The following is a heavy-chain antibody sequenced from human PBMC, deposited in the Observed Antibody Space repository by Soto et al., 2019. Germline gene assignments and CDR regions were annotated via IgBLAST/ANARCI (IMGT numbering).Heavy chain of an antibody. CDR3: GRGYNYADY. J-gene: IGHJ4*02. V-gene: IGHV3-33*01. Sequence: QVQLVESGGGVVQPGRYLRLSCAAYGFSFSTYGMQWVRQAPGKGLAWVAEIWYDGSNDFYSDSVKGRFTISRDNAKNTLFLQMNSLRAEDTAMYYCGRGYNYADYWGQGTQVTVSS. CDR1: GFSFSTYG. D-gene: IGHD5-18*01. CDR2: IWYDGSND.